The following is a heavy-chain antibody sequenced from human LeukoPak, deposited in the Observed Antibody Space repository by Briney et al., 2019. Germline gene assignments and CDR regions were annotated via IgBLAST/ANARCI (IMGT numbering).Heavy chain of an antibody. V-gene: IGHV3-30*02. CDR3: AKDRSKWELLFDY. J-gene: IGHJ4*02. CDR1: GFTFSSYG. CDR2: IRYDGSNK. Sequence: GGSLRLSCAASGFTFSSYGMHWVRQVPGKGLEWVAFIRYDGSNKYYADSVKGRFTISRDNSKNTLYLQMNSLRAEDTAVYYCAKDRSKWELLFDYWGQGTLVTVSS. D-gene: IGHD1-26*01.